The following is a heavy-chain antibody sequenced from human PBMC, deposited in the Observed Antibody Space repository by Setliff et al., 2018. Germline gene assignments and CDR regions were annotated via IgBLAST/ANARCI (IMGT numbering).Heavy chain of an antibody. V-gene: IGHV4-4*08. CDR2: IHISGST. CDR3: ARGAGWWDL. CDR1: GGSISSYY. Sequence: SETLSLTCTVSGGSISSYYWSWIRQPPGKGLEWIGYIHISGSTNHNPSLKSRVTISVDTSKNQFSLKLSSVTAADTAVYYCARGAGWWDLWGQGTLVTVSS. J-gene: IGHJ5*02.